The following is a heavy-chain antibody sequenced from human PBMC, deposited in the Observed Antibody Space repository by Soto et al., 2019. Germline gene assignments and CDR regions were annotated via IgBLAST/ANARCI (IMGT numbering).Heavy chain of an antibody. V-gene: IGHV3-74*01. Sequence: LRLSCAASEFTFSNCWMHWVRQAPGQGLLWVSRINGDGSIIDYADSVKGRFTISRDNAKNTLYLQMNSLRAEDTAVYYCTTTKGVRAFDIWGQGTKVTVSS. CDR2: INGDGSII. J-gene: IGHJ3*02. D-gene: IGHD3-10*01. CDR1: EFTFSNCW. CDR3: TTTKGVRAFDI.